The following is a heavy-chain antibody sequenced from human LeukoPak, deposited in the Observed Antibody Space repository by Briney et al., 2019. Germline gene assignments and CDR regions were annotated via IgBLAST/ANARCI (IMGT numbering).Heavy chain of an antibody. CDR1: GFTVSSNY. V-gene: IGHV3-66*01. CDR2: IYSGGST. D-gene: IGHD6-13*01. Sequence: PGGSLRLSCAASGFTVSSNYMSWVRQAPGKGLEWVSVIYSGGSTYYADSVKGRFTISRDNSKNTLYLQMNSLRAEDTAVYYCARARVSPKYYFDYWGQGTLVTVSS. J-gene: IGHJ4*02. CDR3: ARARVSPKYYFDY.